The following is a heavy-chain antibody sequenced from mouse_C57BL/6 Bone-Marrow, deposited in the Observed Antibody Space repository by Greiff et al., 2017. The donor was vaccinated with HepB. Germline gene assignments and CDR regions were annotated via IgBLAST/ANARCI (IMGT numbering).Heavy chain of an antibody. J-gene: IGHJ2*01. CDR1: GYTFTDYY. CDR2: INPYNGGT. V-gene: IGHV1-19*01. D-gene: IGHD2-1*01. Sequence: EVQLQQSGPVLVKPGASVKMSCKASGYTFTDYYMNWVKQSNGKSLEWIGGINPYNGGTSYNQKFKGKATLTVDKSSSTAYMELNSLTSEDSAVYYGARMVYSPYYDYWGQGTTLTVSS. CDR3: ARMVYSPYYDY.